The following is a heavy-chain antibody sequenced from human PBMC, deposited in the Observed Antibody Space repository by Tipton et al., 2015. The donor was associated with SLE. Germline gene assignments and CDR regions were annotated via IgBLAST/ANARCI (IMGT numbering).Heavy chain of an antibody. D-gene: IGHD2-2*01. CDR2: ISYDGSNK. J-gene: IGHJ4*02. CDR1: GFTFSSYA. V-gene: IGHV3-30-3*01. CDR3: AKEGYCSSTSCPFDY. Sequence: SLRLSCAASGFTFSSYAMHWVRQAPGKGLEWVAVISYDGSNKYYADSVKGRFTISRDNSKNTLYLQMNSLRAEDTAVYYCAKEGYCSSTSCPFDYWGQGTLVTVSS.